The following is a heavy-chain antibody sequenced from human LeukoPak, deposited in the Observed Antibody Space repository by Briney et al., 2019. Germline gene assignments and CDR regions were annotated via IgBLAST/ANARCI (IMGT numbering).Heavy chain of an antibody. CDR1: GFTFSSYA. Sequence: PGGSLRLSCAASGFTFSSYAMSWVRQAPGKGLEWVSAIRGSGGSTYYADSVKGRFTISRDNSKNTLYLQMHSLRAEDTAVYYCAKEGWNCSSTSCYRDPFDYWGQGTLVTVSS. CDR2: IRGSGGST. CDR3: AKEGWNCSSTSCYRDPFDY. V-gene: IGHV3-23*01. D-gene: IGHD2-2*01. J-gene: IGHJ4*02.